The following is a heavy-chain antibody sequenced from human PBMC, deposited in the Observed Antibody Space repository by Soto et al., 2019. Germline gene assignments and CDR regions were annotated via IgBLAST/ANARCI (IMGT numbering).Heavy chain of an antibody. CDR1: GFTFSSYA. V-gene: IGHV3-23*01. Sequence: EVQLLESGGGLVQPGGSLRLSCAASGFTFSSYAMSWVRQAPGMGLEWVSTISGSGGSTYYSDSVKGRFTISRDNSKDKLYMQMNSLRADDTAVYYCAKDSCSSTSCYRATYNWFDPWGQGTLVTVSS. CDR3: AKDSCSSTSCYRATYNWFDP. CDR2: ISGSGGST. D-gene: IGHD2-2*01. J-gene: IGHJ5*02.